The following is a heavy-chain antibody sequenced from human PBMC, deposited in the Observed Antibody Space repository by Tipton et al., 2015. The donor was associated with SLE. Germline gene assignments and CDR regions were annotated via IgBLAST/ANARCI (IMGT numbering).Heavy chain of an antibody. CDR3: SRSQGYYDN. V-gene: IGHV3-74*01. Sequence: SLRLSCAASGFTFSSYWMHWVRQAPGKGLVWVSRMNPDGSTPAYADSVKGRFTISRDNAKNTLYLQMSSLRVEDTAVYYCSRSQGYYDNWGQGTLVTVSS. J-gene: IGHJ4*02. CDR2: MNPDGSTP. CDR1: GFTFSSYW.